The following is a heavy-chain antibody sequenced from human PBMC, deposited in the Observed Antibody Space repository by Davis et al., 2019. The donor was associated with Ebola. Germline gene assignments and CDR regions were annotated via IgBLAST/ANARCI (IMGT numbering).Heavy chain of an antibody. J-gene: IGHJ6*02. CDR2: IGTAGDT. D-gene: IGHD6-19*01. V-gene: IGHV3-13*01. CDR3: ARVLAVADPGGYYYYGMDV. CDR1: GFTFSSYD. Sequence: PGGSLRLSCAASGFTFSSYDMHWVRQAPGKGLEWVSAIGTAGDTYYQGSVKGRFTISRENAKNSLYLQMNSLRAGDTAVYYCARVLAVADPGGYYYYGMDVWGQGTTVTVSS.